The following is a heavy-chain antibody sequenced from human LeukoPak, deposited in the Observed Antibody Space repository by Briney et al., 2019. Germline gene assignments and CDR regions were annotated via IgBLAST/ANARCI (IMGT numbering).Heavy chain of an antibody. CDR3: ASALGLGATNQNGMDV. Sequence: GGSLRLSCAASGFTFSSYSMNWVRQAPGKGLEWVSSISSSSSYIYYADSVKGRFTISRDNAKNSLYLQMNSLRAEDTAVYYCASALGLGATNQNGMDVWGQGTTVTVS. J-gene: IGHJ6*02. CDR2: ISSSSSYI. D-gene: IGHD1-26*01. CDR1: GFTFSSYS. V-gene: IGHV3-21*01.